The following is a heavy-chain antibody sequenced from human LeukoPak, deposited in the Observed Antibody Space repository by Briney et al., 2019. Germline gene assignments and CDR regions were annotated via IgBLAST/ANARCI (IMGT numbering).Heavy chain of an antibody. J-gene: IGHJ4*02. D-gene: IGHD6-19*01. CDR3: AKSYSSGWYFDY. CDR2: ISGSGGST. Sequence: PGGSLRLSCAASGFTFSSYAMSWVRQAPGKGLEWVSAISGSGGSTYYADSVKGRFTISGDNSKNTLYLQMNSLRAEDTAVYYCAKSYSSGWYFDYWGQGTLVTVSS. V-gene: IGHV3-23*01. CDR1: GFTFSSYA.